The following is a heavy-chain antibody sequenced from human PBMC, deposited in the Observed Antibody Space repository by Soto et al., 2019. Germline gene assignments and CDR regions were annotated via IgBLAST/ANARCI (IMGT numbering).Heavy chain of an antibody. V-gene: IGHV3-30-3*01. J-gene: IGHJ4*02. CDR2: ISYDGSNK. D-gene: IGHD1-26*01. Sequence: QVQLVESGGGVVQPGRSLRLSCAASGFTFSSYAMHWVRQAPGKGLEWVAVISYDGSNKYYADSVKGRFTISRDNSKNTLYRQMNSLRAEDTAVYYCASGLWQLLLPLDYWGQGTLVTVSS. CDR1: GFTFSSYA. CDR3: ASGLWQLLLPLDY.